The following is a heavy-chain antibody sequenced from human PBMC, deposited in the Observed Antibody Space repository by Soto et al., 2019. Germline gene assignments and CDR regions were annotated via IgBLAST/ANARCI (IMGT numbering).Heavy chain of an antibody. D-gene: IGHD6-19*01. CDR3: ARAGYSSGWTDRDY. CDR1: GFTFSDHY. Sequence: EVQLVESGGGLVQPGGSLRLSCAASGFTFSDHYMDWVRQAPGKGLEWVGRTRNKANSYTTEYAASVKGRFTISRDDSKNSLYLQMNSLKTEDTAVYYCARAGYSSGWTDRDYWGQGTLVTVSS. CDR2: TRNKANSYTT. J-gene: IGHJ4*02. V-gene: IGHV3-72*01.